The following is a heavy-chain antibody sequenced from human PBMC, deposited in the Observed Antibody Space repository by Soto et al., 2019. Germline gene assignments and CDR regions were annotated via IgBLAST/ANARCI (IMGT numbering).Heavy chain of an antibody. CDR3: AKDRDSSSSFDY. Sequence: GGSLRLSCAASGFTFISYAMSWVRQAPGKGREWIYAISGSGGNTYYADSVKGRFTISRDNSKNTLYLQMNSLRAEDTAVYYCAKDRDSSSSFDYWGQGTLVTVSS. V-gene: IGHV3-23*01. CDR1: GFTFISYA. J-gene: IGHJ4*02. D-gene: IGHD6-6*01. CDR2: ISGSGGNT.